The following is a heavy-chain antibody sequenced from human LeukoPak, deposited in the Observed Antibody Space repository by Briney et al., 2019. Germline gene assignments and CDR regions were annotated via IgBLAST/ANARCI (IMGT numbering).Heavy chain of an antibody. J-gene: IGHJ4*02. Sequence: SETLSLTCTVSGGSISSYYWSWIRQPPGKGLEWIGYIYYSGSTNYNPSLKSRVTISVDTSKNQFSLKLSSVTAADTAVYYCARGTRIAVAGTLDYWGQGTLVTVSS. V-gene: IGHV4-59*01. CDR2: IYYSGST. D-gene: IGHD6-19*01. CDR3: ARGTRIAVAGTLDY. CDR1: GGSISSYY.